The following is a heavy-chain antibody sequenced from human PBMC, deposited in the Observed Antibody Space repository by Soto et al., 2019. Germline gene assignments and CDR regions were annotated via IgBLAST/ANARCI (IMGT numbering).Heavy chain of an antibody. CDR1: GFTFSTYG. Sequence: GGSLRLSCAASGFTFSTYGVHWVRQAPGKGLEWVAVVWSDGSKEFYADSVKGRFTISRDNSKNTVYLQMNSQRAEDTAVYYCARRSSGTHGVDYWGQGTMVTVSS. CDR2: VWSDGSKE. J-gene: IGHJ4*02. V-gene: IGHV3-33*01. CDR3: ARRSSGTHGVDY. D-gene: IGHD1-26*01.